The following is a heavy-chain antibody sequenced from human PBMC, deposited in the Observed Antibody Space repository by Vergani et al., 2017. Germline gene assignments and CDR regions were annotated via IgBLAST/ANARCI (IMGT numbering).Heavy chain of an antibody. CDR1: GGTFSSYA. CDR2: INTNTGNP. D-gene: IGHD3-10*01. J-gene: IGHJ6*03. Sequence: QVQLVQSGAEVKKPGSSVKVSCKASGGTFSSYAISWVRQAPGQGLEWMGWINTNTGNPTYAQGFTGRFVFSLDTSVSTAYLQISSLKAEDTAVYYCARDKPYGSGSYYNNYYYYYMDVWGKGTTVTVSS. V-gene: IGHV7-4-1*02. CDR3: ARDKPYGSGSYYNNYYYYYMDV.